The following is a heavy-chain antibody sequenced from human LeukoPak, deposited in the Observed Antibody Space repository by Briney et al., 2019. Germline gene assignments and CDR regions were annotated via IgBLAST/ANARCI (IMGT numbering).Heavy chain of an antibody. V-gene: IGHV1-69*05. Sequence: ASVKVSCKASGGTFSSYAISWVRQAPGQGLEWMGGIIPIFGTANYAQKFQGRVTIITDESTSTAYMELSSLRSEDTAVYYCARAILPLDIVVVPAANYYDYDMDVWGKGTTVTVSS. CDR2: IIPIFGTA. J-gene: IGHJ6*03. CDR1: GGTFSSYA. CDR3: ARAILPLDIVVVPAANYYDYDMDV. D-gene: IGHD2-2*03.